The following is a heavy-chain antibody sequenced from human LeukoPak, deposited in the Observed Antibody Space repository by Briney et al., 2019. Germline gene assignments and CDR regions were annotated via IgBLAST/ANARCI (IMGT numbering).Heavy chain of an antibody. J-gene: IGHJ4*02. CDR3: AREGGPYRPLDY. Sequence: KSSGTLSLTCTVPGGSISGYPWSWIRQPPGKGLEWIGCIYDSGSTNYNPSLKSRVTISVDTSKNQFSLKLSSVTAADTAVYYCAREGGPYRPLDYSGQGTLVTVSS. CDR1: GGSISGYP. CDR2: IYDSGST. V-gene: IGHV4-59*12.